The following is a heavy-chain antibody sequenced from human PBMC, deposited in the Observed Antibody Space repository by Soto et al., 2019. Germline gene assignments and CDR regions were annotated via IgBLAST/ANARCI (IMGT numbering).Heavy chain of an antibody. Sequence: QVQLVQSGAEVKKPGSSVKVSCKASGGTFSSYAISWVRQAPGQGLEWMGGIIPIFGTANYAQKFQGRVTITAEESTSTAYREVSSLRSEDTAVYYCAGERDSSGWYRHHDAFDIWGQGTMVTVSS. V-gene: IGHV1-69*01. CDR3: AGERDSSGWYRHHDAFDI. D-gene: IGHD6-19*01. J-gene: IGHJ3*02. CDR1: GGTFSSYA. CDR2: IIPIFGTA.